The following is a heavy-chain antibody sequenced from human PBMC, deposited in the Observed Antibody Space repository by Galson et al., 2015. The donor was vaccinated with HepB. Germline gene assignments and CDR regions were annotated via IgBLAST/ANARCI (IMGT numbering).Heavy chain of an antibody. V-gene: IGHV3-23*01. J-gene: IGHJ5*02. CDR3: ATSGYFGYDRPS. Sequence: SLRLSCAASGFSFGTYAMAWVRQAPGKGLEWISVIRLRAGDTSYADPVQGRFSISRDNSKNTLYLQMTSLRVEDTAIYYCATSGYFGYDRPSWGQGTLVIVSS. CDR1: GFSFGTYA. CDR2: IRLRAGDT. D-gene: IGHD5-12*01.